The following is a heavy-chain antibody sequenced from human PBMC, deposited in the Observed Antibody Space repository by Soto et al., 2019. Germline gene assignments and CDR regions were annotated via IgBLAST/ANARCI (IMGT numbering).Heavy chain of an antibody. V-gene: IGHV4-34*01. Sequence: NPSETLSLTCAVYGGSFSGYYWTWIRQPPGTGLEWIGEINHSGSTNYNPSLKSRVTISVDTSKNQFSLKLTSVTAADTAVYYCARDKITGLFDYWGQGTLVTGSS. D-gene: IGHD2-8*02. CDR3: ARDKITGLFDY. CDR2: INHSGST. CDR1: GGSFSGYY. J-gene: IGHJ4*02.